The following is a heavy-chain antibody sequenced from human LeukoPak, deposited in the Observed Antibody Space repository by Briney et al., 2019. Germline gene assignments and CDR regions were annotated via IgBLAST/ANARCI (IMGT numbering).Heavy chain of an antibody. V-gene: IGHV3-13*04. J-gene: IGHJ4*02. Sequence: GGSLRLSCAASGFTFSNYDMHWVRQATGKGLEWVSAIGTAGDTYYQGSARGRFTMSRENAKNSLYLQMNSLTAGDTAVYYCARGADTHFDYWGQGILVTVSS. D-gene: IGHD2-15*01. CDR1: GFTFSNYD. CDR3: ARGADTHFDY. CDR2: IGTAGDT.